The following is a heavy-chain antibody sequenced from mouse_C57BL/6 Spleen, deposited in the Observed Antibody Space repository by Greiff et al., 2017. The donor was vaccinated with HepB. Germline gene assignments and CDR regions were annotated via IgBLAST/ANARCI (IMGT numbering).Heavy chain of an antibody. CDR2: INPNNGGT. CDR1: GYTFTDYH. Sequence: EVQLQQSGPELVKPGASVKMSCKASGYTFTDYHMHWVKQSHGKSLEWIGYINPNNGGTSYNQKFKGKATLTVNKSSSTAYMELRSLTSEDSAVYDCARVYGSSRYFDVWGTGTTVTVSS. J-gene: IGHJ1*03. V-gene: IGHV1-22*01. D-gene: IGHD1-1*01. CDR3: ARVYGSSRYFDV.